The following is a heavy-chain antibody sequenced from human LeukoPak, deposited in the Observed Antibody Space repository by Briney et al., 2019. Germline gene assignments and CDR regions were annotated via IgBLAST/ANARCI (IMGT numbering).Heavy chain of an antibody. V-gene: IGHV3-23*01. CDR1: GFTFSSYA. J-gene: IGHJ4*02. CDR2: ISGSGGTT. D-gene: IGHD3-16*02. CDR3: AKRQYDYLWGSYRSDY. Sequence: GGSLRLSCVASGFTFSSYAMSWVRQAPGKGLEWVSAISGSGGTTYYADSVKGRFTISRDNSKNTLYLQMNSLRAEDTAVYYCAKRQYDYLWGSYRSDYWGQGTLVTVSS.